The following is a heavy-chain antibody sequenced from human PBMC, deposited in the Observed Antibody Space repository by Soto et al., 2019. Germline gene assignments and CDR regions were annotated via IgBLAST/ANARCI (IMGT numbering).Heavy chain of an antibody. CDR1: GYTFSNYD. CDR2: MNPKSGYT. CDR3: ARVMGSVEF. Sequence: QVQLVQSGAEVKKPGTSVRISCKTSGYTFSNYDINWVRQAAGQGLEWMGWMNPKSGYTGSARNFQGRVTMTRDTSMTTAYMELSSLRSEDTAMYYCARVMGSVEFWGQGTLVTVSS. D-gene: IGHD1-26*01. J-gene: IGHJ4*02. V-gene: IGHV1-8*01.